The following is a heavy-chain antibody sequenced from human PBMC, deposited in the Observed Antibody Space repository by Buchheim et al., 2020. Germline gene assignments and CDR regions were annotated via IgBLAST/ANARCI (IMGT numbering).Heavy chain of an antibody. CDR3: AKVDNSYVFRGFLH. V-gene: IGHV3-23*04. D-gene: IGHD3-16*01. Sequence: VQLVESGGGVVQPGRSLRLSCAASGFTFSSYAMHWVRQAPGKGLEWVSAISGSGGSTYYADSVQGPFPISRANSKNTLYLQMNSLRAEDMAVYYCAKVDNSYVFRGFLHWGQGTL. CDR1: GFTFSSYA. J-gene: IGHJ4*02. CDR2: ISGSGGST.